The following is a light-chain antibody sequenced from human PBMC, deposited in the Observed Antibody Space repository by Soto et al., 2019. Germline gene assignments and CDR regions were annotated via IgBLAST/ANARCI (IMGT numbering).Light chain of an antibody. Sequence: QSVLTQPRSVSGSPGQSVTISCSGTSSDVGAYNYVSWYQQHPGKAPKLMIYDVTKRPSGVPDRFFGSKSGNTASLTISGLQAEDEADYYCCSYAGSQTSVIFGGGTQLTVL. J-gene: IGLJ2*01. V-gene: IGLV2-11*01. CDR3: CSYAGSQTSVI. CDR1: SSDVGAYNY. CDR2: DVT.